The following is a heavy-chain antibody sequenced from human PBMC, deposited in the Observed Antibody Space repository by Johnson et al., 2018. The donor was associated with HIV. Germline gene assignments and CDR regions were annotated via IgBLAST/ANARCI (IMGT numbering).Heavy chain of an antibody. Sequence: QVQLVESGGGVVQPGRSLRLSCAASGFTFSSYAMHWVRQAPGKGLEWVAVISYDGSNKYYADSVKGRFTISRVNSNNTLYLQMSSLRTEDTAVYYCAKVHIPARWSAAFDIWGRGTLVTVAS. V-gene: IGHV3-30*04. CDR1: GFTFSSYA. CDR3: AKVHIPARWSAAFDI. J-gene: IGHJ3*02. CDR2: ISYDGSNK. D-gene: IGHD6-6*01.